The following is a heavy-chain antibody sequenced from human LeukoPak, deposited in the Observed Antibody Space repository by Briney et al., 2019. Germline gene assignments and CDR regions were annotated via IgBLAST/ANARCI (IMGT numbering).Heavy chain of an antibody. J-gene: IGHJ4*02. V-gene: IGHV4-39*07. CDR3: VVLFRRGSGSYYIDY. D-gene: IGHD3-10*01. Sequence: SETLSLTCTVSGDSSSRRSSYWSWIRQPPGKGLEWIGEINRSGSTNYNPSLKSRVTISVDTSKNQFSLKLRSVTAADTAAYYSVVLFRRGSGSYYIDYWGQGTLVTVSS. CDR1: GDSSSRRSSY. CDR2: INRSGST.